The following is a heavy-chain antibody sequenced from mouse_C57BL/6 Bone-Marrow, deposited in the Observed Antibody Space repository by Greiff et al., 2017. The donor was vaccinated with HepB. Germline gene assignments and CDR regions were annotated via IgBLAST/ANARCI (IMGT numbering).Heavy chain of an antibody. CDR1: GYTFTSYW. V-gene: IGHV1-55*01. J-gene: IGHJ3*01. CDR2: IYPGSGTT. Sequence: QVQLQQPGAELVKPGASVKMSCKASGYTFTSYWITWVKQSPGQGLEWIGDIYPGSGTTNYNEKFKSKATLTVYTSSSTAYMQLSSLTSEDSAVYDGASRCLLRSFAYWGNGTMVTVS. D-gene: IGHD1-1*01. CDR3: ASRCLLRSFAY.